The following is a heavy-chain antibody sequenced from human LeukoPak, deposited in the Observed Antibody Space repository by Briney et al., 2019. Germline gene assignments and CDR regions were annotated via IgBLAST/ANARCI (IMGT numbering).Heavy chain of an antibody. CDR3: ARDPRWYYYYYGMDV. CDR1: GFTFSSYA. D-gene: IGHD6-13*01. V-gene: IGHV3-30-3*01. Sequence: GGSLRLSCAASGFTFSSYAMHWVHQAPGKGLEWVAVISYDGSNKYYADSVKGRFTISRDNSKNTLYLQMNSLRAEDTAVYYCARDPRWYYYYYGMDVWGQGTTVTVSS. J-gene: IGHJ6*02. CDR2: ISYDGSNK.